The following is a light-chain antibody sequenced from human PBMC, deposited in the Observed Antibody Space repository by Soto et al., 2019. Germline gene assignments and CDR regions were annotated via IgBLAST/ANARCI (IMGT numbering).Light chain of an antibody. V-gene: IGLV1-44*01. CDR2: SSN. Sequence: QSVLTQPPSASGTPGQRVTTPCSGSSSNIGSHTVNWYQQLPGTAPKLLDYSSNQRPSGVPDRFSGSKSGTSASLAISGLQSEDEADYYCAAWDGSLNGVVFGGGTKLTVL. J-gene: IGLJ2*01. CDR3: AAWDGSLNGVV. CDR1: SSNIGSHT.